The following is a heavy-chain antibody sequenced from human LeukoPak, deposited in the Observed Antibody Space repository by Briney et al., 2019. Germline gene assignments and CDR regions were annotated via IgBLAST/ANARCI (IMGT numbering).Heavy chain of an antibody. D-gene: IGHD3-16*02. CDR3: ARDTGYYDYVWGSYRYLLGPFDY. V-gene: IGHV4-38-2*02. J-gene: IGHJ4*02. CDR2: IYHSGST. CDR1: GYSISSGYY. Sequence: SETPSLTRTVSGYSISSGYYWGWIRQPPGKGLEWIGSIYHSGSTYYNPSLKSRVTISVDTSKNQFSLKLSSVTAADTAVYYCARDTGYYDYVWGSYRYLLGPFDYWGQGTLVTVSS.